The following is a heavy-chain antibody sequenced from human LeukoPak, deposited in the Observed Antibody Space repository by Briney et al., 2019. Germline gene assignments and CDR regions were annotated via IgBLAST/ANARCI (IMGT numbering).Heavy chain of an antibody. CDR2: ISGRADAT. Sequence: GGSLRLSCAASGFNFNTYAMSWVRQAPGKGLEWISAISGRADATYYTDSVRGRFIISRDTNTLFLQVNSLRAEDTALYYCVKDLLRNGDYVGHLDYWGQGTLVTVSS. J-gene: IGHJ4*02. CDR1: GFNFNTYA. CDR3: VKDLLRNGDYVGHLDY. V-gene: IGHV3-23*01. D-gene: IGHD4-17*01.